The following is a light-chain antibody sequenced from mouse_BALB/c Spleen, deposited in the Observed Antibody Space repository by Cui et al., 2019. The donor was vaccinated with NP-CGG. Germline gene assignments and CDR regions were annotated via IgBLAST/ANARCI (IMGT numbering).Light chain of an antibody. V-gene: IGLV1*01. CDR1: TGAVTTSNY. J-gene: IGLJ1*01. Sequence: QAVVTQESALTTSPGENVTLTCGPSTGAVTTSNYANWVQEKPDHLFTGLIGGTNNRPPGVPARFSGSLIGDKAALTITGAQTEDEAIYFCALWYSNHWVFGGGTKLTVL. CDR3: ALWYSNHWV. CDR2: GTN.